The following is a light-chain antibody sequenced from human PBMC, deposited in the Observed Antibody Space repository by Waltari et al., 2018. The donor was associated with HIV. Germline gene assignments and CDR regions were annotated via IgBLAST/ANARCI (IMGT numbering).Light chain of an antibody. CDR2: EVT. Sequence: QSALTQPASVSGSRGQSITISCTGTSSDVGGYDFVSWYQQHPDKAPKLMIYEVTNRPSGVPPRFSGSKSGNTASLTISGLQPEDEADYYCSSYTTSSVLFGGGTKLTVL. V-gene: IGLV2-14*01. J-gene: IGLJ3*02. CDR1: SSDVGGYDF. CDR3: SSYTTSSVL.